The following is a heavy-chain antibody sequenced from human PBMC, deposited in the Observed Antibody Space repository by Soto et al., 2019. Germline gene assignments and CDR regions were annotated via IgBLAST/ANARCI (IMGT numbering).Heavy chain of an antibody. Sequence: EVQLVESGGGLVKPGGSLRLSCAASGFTFSNAWMNWVRQAPGKGLEWVGRIKRKIDGETTEYASPVKDRFTISRDDSKNTMFLQMNSLETEDTGVYYCTTYSGSSQEWGQGTLVTVSS. D-gene: IGHD6-13*01. CDR3: TTYSGSSQE. J-gene: IGHJ4*02. CDR1: GFTFSNAW. V-gene: IGHV3-15*07. CDR2: IKRKIDGETT.